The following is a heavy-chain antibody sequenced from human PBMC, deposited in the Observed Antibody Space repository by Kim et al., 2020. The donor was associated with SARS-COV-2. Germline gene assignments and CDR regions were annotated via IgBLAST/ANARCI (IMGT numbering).Heavy chain of an antibody. D-gene: IGHD6-19*01. V-gene: IGHV4-4*07. CDR1: GDSINNYY. CDR2: IYTSGNT. Sequence: SETLSLTCIVSGDSINNYYWSWIRQPAGKGLEWIGRIYTSGNTNYNPSLKSRVTMSVDSFRNQFSLKLSSVTAADTAVYYCARGIRGFSSAWKEAFDIWG. CDR3: ARGIRGFSSAWKEAFDI. J-gene: IGHJ3*02.